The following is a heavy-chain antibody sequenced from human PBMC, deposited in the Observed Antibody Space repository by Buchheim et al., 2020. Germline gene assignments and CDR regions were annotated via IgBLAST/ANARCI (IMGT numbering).Heavy chain of an antibody. CDR1: GGTFSSYA. CDR2: IIPIFGTA. J-gene: IGHJ6*02. Sequence: QVQLGQSGAEVKKPGSSVNVSCKASGGTFSSYAISWVRQAPGQGLEWMGGIIPIFGTANYALKFQGRVTITADKSTSTAYMELSSLRSEDTAVYYCAVGAATPPRLYYYYGMDVWGQGTT. V-gene: IGHV1-69*06. CDR3: AVGAATPPRLYYYYGMDV. D-gene: IGHD6-25*01.